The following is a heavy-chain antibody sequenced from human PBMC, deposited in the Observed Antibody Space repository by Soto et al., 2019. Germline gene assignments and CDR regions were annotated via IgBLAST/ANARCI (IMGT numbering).Heavy chain of an antibody. J-gene: IGHJ5*02. Sequence: SETLSLTCAVYGGSFSGYYWSWIRQPPGKGLEWIGEVNHSGSTNYNPSLKSRVTISVDTSKNQFSLKLSSVTAADTAVYYCARVGPWVPYYYDSSPYTFENWFDPWGQGTLVTVSS. CDR1: GGSFSGYY. CDR2: VNHSGST. V-gene: IGHV4-34*01. D-gene: IGHD3-22*01. CDR3: ARVGPWVPYYYDSSPYTFENWFDP.